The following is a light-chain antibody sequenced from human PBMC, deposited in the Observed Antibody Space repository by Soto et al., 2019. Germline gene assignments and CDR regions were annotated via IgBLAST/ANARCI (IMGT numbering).Light chain of an antibody. J-gene: IGKJ1*01. V-gene: IGKV1-5*03. Sequence: DIQMTQSPSTLSASVGDRVTITCRASQSLGSWLAWYQQKPGKAPKLLIYKASSLESGVPSRFSGSESGTEFTLTISSLQPDDFATYYCQQYNSYTKTFGQGTKVEIK. CDR3: QQYNSYTKT. CDR2: KAS. CDR1: QSLGSW.